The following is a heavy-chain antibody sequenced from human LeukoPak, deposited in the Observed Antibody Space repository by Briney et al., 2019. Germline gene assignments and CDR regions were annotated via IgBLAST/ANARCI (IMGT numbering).Heavy chain of an antibody. CDR3: ARAYSSGWYGENYYFDY. CDR2: ISAGNGNT. V-gene: IGHV1-3*01. D-gene: IGHD6-19*01. CDR1: GYTFTSYA. J-gene: IGHJ4*02. Sequence: ASVKVSCKASGYTFTSYAIHWVRQAPGQRLEWMGWISAGNGNTKYSQNFQGRVTFVSNTSATTAFMELSSLRSEDTAVYYCARAYSSGWYGENYYFDYWGQGTLVTVSS.